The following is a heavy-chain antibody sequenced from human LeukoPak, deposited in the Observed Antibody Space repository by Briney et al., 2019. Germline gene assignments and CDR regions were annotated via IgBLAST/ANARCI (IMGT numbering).Heavy chain of an antibody. V-gene: IGHV3-48*03. CDR1: GFTFSSYE. CDR2: ISSSGSTI. CDR3: AREARYCSSTSCSYFDY. D-gene: IGHD2-2*01. Sequence: GGSLRLSCAASGFTFSSYEMNWVREAPGGGLEWVSYISSSGSTIYYADSVKGRFTISRDNAKNSLYLQMNSLRAEDTAVYYCAREARYCSSTSCSYFDYWGQGTLVTVSS. J-gene: IGHJ4*02.